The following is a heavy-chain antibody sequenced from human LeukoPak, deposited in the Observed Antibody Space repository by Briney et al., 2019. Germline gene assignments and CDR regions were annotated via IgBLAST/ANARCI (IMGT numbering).Heavy chain of an antibody. CDR1: GGSISSRSYS. V-gene: IGHV4-39*07. CDR2: LYFSGST. J-gene: IGHJ4*02. CDR3: ARIPPSSGYYYFDY. Sequence: SETLSLTCTVSGGSISSRSYSWGWIRHPPGKGLEWIGSLYFSGSTYYNPSLKSRVTISGDTSKNQFSLKVTSVTAADAAVYYCARIPPSSGYYYFDYWGQGILVTVSS. D-gene: IGHD3-22*01.